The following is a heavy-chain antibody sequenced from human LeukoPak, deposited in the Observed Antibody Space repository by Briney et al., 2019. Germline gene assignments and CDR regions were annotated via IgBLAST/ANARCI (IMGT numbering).Heavy chain of an antibody. D-gene: IGHD2-15*01. CDR3: GICSGGDCRLVNGFHI. V-gene: IGHV1-18*01. CDR1: GYTFFMCG. J-gene: IGHJ3*02. CDR2: ISAYNDNR. Sequence: ASVKVSCKASGYTFFMCGISWVRQAPGQGLEWMGWISAYNDNRKYTEKFQDRVAMTTDVTTNMAYMELRSLGSDDTAMYYCGICSGGDCRLVNGFHIWGQGTMVTVSS.